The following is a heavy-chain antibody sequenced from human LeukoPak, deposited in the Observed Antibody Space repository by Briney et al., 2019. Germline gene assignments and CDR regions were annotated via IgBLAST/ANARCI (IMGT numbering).Heavy chain of an antibody. CDR3: ARDRAACSGGSCYSEGMDY. V-gene: IGHV1-2*02. CDR2: INPNSGGT. CDR1: GYTFTGYY. J-gene: IGHJ4*02. Sequence: GASVKVSCKASGYTFTGYYMHWVRQAPGQGLEWMGWINPNSGGTNYAQKFQGRVTMTRDTSISTAYMELSRLRSDDTAVYYCARDRAACSGGSCYSEGMDYWGQGTLVTVSS. D-gene: IGHD2-15*01.